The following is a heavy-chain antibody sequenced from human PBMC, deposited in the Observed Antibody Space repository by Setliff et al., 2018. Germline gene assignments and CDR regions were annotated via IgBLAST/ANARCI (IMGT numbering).Heavy chain of an antibody. CDR1: GFTFSSYA. Sequence: HPGGSLRLSCAASGFTFSSYAMHWVRQAPGKGLDWVVVISYGRGKEYYGDSVKGRFTISRDNFKNTLYLQMSSLRVEDTAVYYCAKDVGRGSGYYYYTDVWGKGTTVTVSS. V-gene: IGHV3-30*02. CDR2: ISYGRGKE. D-gene: IGHD2-15*01. CDR3: AKDVGRGSGYYYYTDV. J-gene: IGHJ6*03.